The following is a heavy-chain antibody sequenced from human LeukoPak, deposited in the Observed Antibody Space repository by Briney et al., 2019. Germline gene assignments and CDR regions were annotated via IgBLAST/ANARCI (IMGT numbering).Heavy chain of an antibody. Sequence: ASETLSLTCSDSGGSIRGYYWTWIRQPAGKGLEWIGRVYTSGSTHYNPSLKTRLTMSLDTSKNQFSLKLSSVTAADTAVYYCARQAGYYDFWSGYYIGFQHWGQGTLVTVSS. CDR2: VYTSGST. V-gene: IGHV4-4*07. J-gene: IGHJ1*01. D-gene: IGHD3-3*01. CDR3: ARQAGYYDFWSGYYIGFQH. CDR1: GGSIRGYY.